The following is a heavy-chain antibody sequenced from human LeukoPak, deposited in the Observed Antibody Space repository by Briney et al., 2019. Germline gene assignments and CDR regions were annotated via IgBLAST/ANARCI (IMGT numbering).Heavy chain of an antibody. CDR3: AILPRRGYCSSTSCYAVDF. CDR1: GFTFSSYA. J-gene: IGHJ4*02. V-gene: IGHV3-23*01. Sequence: GGSLRLSCAASGFTFSSYAMSWVRQAPGKGLEWVSAISGSGGSTYYADSVKGRFTISRDNSKNTLYLQMNSLRAEDTAVYYCAILPRRGYCSSTSCYAVDFWGQGTLVTVSS. D-gene: IGHD2-2*01. CDR2: ISGSGGST.